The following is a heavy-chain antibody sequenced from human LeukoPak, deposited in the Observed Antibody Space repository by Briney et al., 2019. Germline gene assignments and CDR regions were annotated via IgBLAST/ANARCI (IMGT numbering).Heavy chain of an antibody. CDR2: IGSDGSNE. V-gene: IGHV3-30*02. D-gene: IGHD3-22*01. Sequence: PGGSLRLSCAASGFSFSNFGMHWVRQAPGKGLDWVAFIGSDGSNEYYAESVKGRFTISGDNSKNTLYLQMNSLRLEDTAVYYCVKLQHKSSGRFDYWGKGTLVTVSS. CDR1: GFSFSNFG. J-gene: IGHJ4*02. CDR3: VKLQHKSSGRFDY.